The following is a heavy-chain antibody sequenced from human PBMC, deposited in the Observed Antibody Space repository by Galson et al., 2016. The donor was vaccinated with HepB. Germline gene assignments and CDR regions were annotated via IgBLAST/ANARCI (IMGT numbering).Heavy chain of an antibody. CDR3: ARGNYDSPGYFFDNWFDP. J-gene: IGHJ5*02. CDR2: IWYDGSRT. CDR1: GFTFSNYG. Sequence: SLRLSCAVSGFTFSNYGMYWVRQAPGKGLEWVANIWYDGSRTYYADSVKGRFTISRDNSKSTVFLRMNSLRGEDTAVYYCARGNYDSPGYFFDNWFDPWGQGTLVTVSS. V-gene: IGHV3-33*07. D-gene: IGHD3-22*01.